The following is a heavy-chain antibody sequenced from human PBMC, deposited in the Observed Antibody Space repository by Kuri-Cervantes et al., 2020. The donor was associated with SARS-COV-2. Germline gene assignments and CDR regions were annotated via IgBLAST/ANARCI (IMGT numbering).Heavy chain of an antibody. Sequence: GGSLRLSCVASGFTFSSHDMHWVRQAPGKGLEWVANIKQDDTEYYYVDSVRGRFTISRDNAKNSMYLQMNSLRAEDTAIYYCVRGTEDYSGARSFFDSWGQGTPVTVSS. J-gene: IGHJ4*02. V-gene: IGHV3-7*03. CDR3: VRGTEDYSGARSFFDS. D-gene: IGHD4-11*01. CDR2: IKQDDTEY. CDR1: GFTFSSHD.